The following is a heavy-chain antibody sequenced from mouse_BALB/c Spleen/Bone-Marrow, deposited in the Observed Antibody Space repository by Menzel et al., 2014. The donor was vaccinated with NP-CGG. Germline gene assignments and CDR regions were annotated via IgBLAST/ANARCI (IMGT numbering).Heavy chain of an antibody. D-gene: IGHD2-13*01. CDR2: INPGSGGT. CDR1: GYAFTNYL. CDR3: ARRDYSFAY. Sequence: VQLQQSGAELVRPGTSVKVSCKASGYAFTNYLIEWVKQGPGQGLEWIGVINPGSGGTIYNEKFKGKATLTADKSSSTAYMQLSSLTSDDSAVYFCARRDYSFAYWGQGTLVTVSA. V-gene: IGHV1-54*01. J-gene: IGHJ3*01.